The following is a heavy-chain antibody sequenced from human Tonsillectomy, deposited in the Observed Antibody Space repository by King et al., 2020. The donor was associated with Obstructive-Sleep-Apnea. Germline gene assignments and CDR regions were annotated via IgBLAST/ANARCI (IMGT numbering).Heavy chain of an antibody. J-gene: IGHJ1*01. CDR2: IKQDGSEK. CDR1: GFTFSSYW. Sequence: VQLVESGGGLVQPGGSLRLSCAASGFTFSSYWMSWVRQAPGKGLEWVANIKQDGSEKYYVDSVKGRFTISRDNAKNSLYLQMNSLRAEDTAVYYCARDEASGWLAAAGYAEYFQHWGQGTLVTVSS. V-gene: IGHV3-7*01. D-gene: IGHD6-13*01. CDR3: ARDEASGWLAAAGYAEYFQH.